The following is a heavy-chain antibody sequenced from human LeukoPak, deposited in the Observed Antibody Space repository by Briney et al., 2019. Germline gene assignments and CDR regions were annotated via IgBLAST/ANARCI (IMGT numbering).Heavy chain of an antibody. CDR2: VYHSGST. V-gene: IGHV4-38-2*01. D-gene: IGHD3-22*01. CDR3: PRNDSSGYVDY. Sequence: SETLSLTCAVSDYSISSGYYWGWLRQPPGKGLEWIGSVYHSGSTHYSPSLKSRVTIAVDTSKNQFSLKLSSVTAADTAVYYCPRNDSSGYVDYWGQGTLVTVSS. CDR1: DYSISSGYY. J-gene: IGHJ4*02.